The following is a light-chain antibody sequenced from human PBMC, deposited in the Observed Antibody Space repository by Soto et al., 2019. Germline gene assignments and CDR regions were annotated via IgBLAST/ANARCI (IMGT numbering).Light chain of an antibody. CDR1: QSVSSY. J-gene: IGKJ5*01. V-gene: IGKV3-11*01. CDR3: QQRSHWPPIT. CDR2: DAS. Sequence: EIVLTQSPATLSLSPGERATLSCRASQSVSSYLAWYQHKPGQAPRRLIYDASNRSTGIPARFSGSGSGTDFTLTISSLEPEDFAVYYCQQRSHWPPITFGQGTRLEIK.